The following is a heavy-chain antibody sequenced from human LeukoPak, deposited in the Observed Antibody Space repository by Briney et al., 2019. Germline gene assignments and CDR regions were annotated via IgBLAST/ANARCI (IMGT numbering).Heavy chain of an antibody. J-gene: IGHJ3*01. CDR3: ARDGRALLSD. D-gene: IGHD2/OR15-2a*01. CDR1: GFTVSSNY. CDR2: IYSGGST. Sequence: GGSLRLSWAASGFTVSSNYMSWVHQSTEKGLEWVSIIYSGGSTYYADSVKGRFIISRDNSKNTLYLQMYSLRAEDTAVYYCARDGRALLSDWGQGTMVTVSS. V-gene: IGHV3-66*01.